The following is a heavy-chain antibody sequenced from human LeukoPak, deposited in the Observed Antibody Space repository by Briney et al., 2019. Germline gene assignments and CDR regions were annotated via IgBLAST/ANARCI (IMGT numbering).Heavy chain of an antibody. D-gene: IGHD2-21*01. J-gene: IGHJ4*02. V-gene: IGHV3-48*03. CDR3: ARVPIVVGKDGAFDY. CDR1: GFTFSSYE. Sequence: PGGSLRLSCAASGFTFSSYEMNWVRQAPGKGLEWVSYISSSGSTIYYADSVKGRFTISRDNAKDSLYLQMSSLRAEDTAVYYCARVPIVVGKDGAFDYWGQGTLVTVSS. CDR2: ISSSGSTI.